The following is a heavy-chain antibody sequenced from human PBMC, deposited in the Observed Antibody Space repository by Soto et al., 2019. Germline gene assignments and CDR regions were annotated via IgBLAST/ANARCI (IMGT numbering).Heavy chain of an antibody. V-gene: IGHV4-59*01. CDR1: GGSISPYY. J-gene: IGHJ4*02. Sequence: QVQLQESGPGLVKPSETLSLTCTVSGGSISPYYWSWIRQPPGKGLEWIGYIYYSGSTKYNPSLKGRVTISIGTSKNQFSLRLSSVTAADTAVYYCVRVGGYYGDYPNFDYWGQGTLVTVSS. CDR2: IYYSGST. CDR3: VRVGGYYGDYPNFDY. D-gene: IGHD4-17*01.